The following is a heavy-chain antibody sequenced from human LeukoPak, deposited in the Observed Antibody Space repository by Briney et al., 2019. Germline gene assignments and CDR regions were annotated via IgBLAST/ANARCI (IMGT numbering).Heavy chain of an antibody. CDR3: AKGWTSGYYYMDV. D-gene: IGHD3/OR15-3a*01. CDR2: ISGSGGST. Sequence: PGGSLRLSCAASGFTFSSYAMSWVRQAPGKGLEWVSAISGSGGSTYYADSVKGRFTISRDDSKNTLYLQMNSLRAEDTAVYYCAKGWTSGYYYMDVWGKGTTVTVSS. J-gene: IGHJ6*03. V-gene: IGHV3-23*01. CDR1: GFTFSSYA.